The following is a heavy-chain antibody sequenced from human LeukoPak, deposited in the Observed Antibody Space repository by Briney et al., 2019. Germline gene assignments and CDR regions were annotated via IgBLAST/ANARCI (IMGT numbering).Heavy chain of an antibody. CDR1: GGSFSGYY. D-gene: IGHD3-9*01. J-gene: IGHJ4*02. V-gene: IGHV4-34*01. Sequence: PSETLSLTCAVYGGSFSGYYWSWIRQPPGKGLEWIGEINHSGSTNYNPSLKSRVTISVDTSKNQFSLKLSSVTAADTAVYYCARGRLILTGYYRVSFDYWGQGTLVTVSS. CDR3: ARGRLILTGYYRVSFDY. CDR2: INHSGST.